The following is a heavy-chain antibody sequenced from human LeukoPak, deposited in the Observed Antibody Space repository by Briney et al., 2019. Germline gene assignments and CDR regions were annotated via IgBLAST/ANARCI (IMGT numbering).Heavy chain of an antibody. D-gene: IGHD3-22*01. Sequence: GASVNVSCKASGYTFTSYGISWVRQAPGQGLEWMGWISAYNGNTNYAQKLQGRVTMTTDTSTSTAYMELRSLRSDDTAVYYCARGLSYYYDSSGYSNWFDPWGQGTLVTVSS. J-gene: IGHJ5*02. CDR1: GYTFTSYG. CDR2: ISAYNGNT. CDR3: ARGLSYYYDSSGYSNWFDP. V-gene: IGHV1-18*01.